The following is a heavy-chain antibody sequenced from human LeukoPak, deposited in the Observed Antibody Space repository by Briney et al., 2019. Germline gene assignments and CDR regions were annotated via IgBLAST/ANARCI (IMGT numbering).Heavy chain of an antibody. CDR3: ARTYDTSPFDY. D-gene: IGHD3-22*01. V-gene: IGHV4-39*01. CDR1: GGSISSSSYY. CDR2: IYYSGST. Sequence: PSETLSLTCTVSGGSISSSSYYWGWIRQPPGKGLEWIGSIYYSGSTYYNPSLKSRVTISVDTSKNQFSLKLSSVTAADTAVYYCARTYDTSPFDYWGQGTLVTVSS. J-gene: IGHJ4*02.